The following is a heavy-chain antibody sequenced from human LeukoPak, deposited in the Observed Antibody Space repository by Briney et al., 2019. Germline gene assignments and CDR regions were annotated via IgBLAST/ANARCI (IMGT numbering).Heavy chain of an antibody. J-gene: IGHJ3*02. CDR2: ISSSSSYI. CDR3: ARGVRYYDSSGQGGDAFDI. D-gene: IGHD3-22*01. Sequence: GGSLRLSSAASGFTFSSYSMNWVRQAPGKGLEWVSSISSSSSYIYYADSVKGRFTISRDNAKNSLYLQMNSLRAEDTAVYYCARGVRYYDSSGQGGDAFDIWGQGTMVTVSS. V-gene: IGHV3-21*01. CDR1: GFTFSSYS.